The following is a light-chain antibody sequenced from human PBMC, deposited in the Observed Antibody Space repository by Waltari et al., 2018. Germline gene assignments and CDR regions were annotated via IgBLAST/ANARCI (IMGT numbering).Light chain of an antibody. CDR1: ESISSN. CDR2: GAS. J-gene: IGKJ4*01. Sequence: ETVMTQSPATLSVSPGERATLSCRASESISSNLAWYKQKPGQAPRLLIYGASTRATGIPARFSGSASGTEFTLTISSLQSEDIAVYYCQQYNSWPPLTFGGGTKVEIK. CDR3: QQYNSWPPLT. V-gene: IGKV3-15*01.